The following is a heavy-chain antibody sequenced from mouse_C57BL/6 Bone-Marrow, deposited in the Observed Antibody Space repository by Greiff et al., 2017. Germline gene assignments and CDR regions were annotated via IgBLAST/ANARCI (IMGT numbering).Heavy chain of an antibody. J-gene: IGHJ2*01. CDR2: IWWDDDK. CDR3: ARGTYYYDSSRFDY. V-gene: IGHV8-8*01. CDR1: GFSLSTFGMG. Sequence: QVQLKQSGPGILQPSQTLSLSCSFSGFSLSTFGMGVGWIRQPSGKGLEWLAHIWWDDDKYYKPALKSRLTISKDTSKNQVFLKIANVDTAATATYYCARGTYYYDSSRFDYWGQGTTLTVSS. D-gene: IGHD1-1*01.